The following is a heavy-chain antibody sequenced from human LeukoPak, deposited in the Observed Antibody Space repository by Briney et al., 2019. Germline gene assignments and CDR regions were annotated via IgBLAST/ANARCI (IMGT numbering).Heavy chain of an antibody. CDR1: GFTFSSYG. CDR2: ISYDGSNK. CDR3: AKAFAGIAAAQTPPTDY. Sequence: GGSLRLSCAASGFTFSSYGMHWVRQAPGEGLEWVAVISYDGSNKYYADSVKGRFTISRDNSKNTLYLQMNSLRAEDTAVYYCAKAFAGIAAAQTPPTDYWGQGTLVTVSS. V-gene: IGHV3-30*18. J-gene: IGHJ4*02. D-gene: IGHD6-13*01.